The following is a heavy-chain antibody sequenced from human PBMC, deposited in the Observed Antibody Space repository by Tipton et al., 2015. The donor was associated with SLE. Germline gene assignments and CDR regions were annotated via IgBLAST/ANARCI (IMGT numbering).Heavy chain of an antibody. V-gene: IGHV4-39*07. CDR1: GGSISSGSYY. CDR3: RVVSDVSFDY. Sequence: TLSLTCTVSGGSISSGSYYWGWIRQPPGKGLEWIGSIYHSGSTYYNPSLKSRVTISVDTSKNQFSLKLSSVTAADTAVYYCRVVSDVSFDYWGQGTLVTVSS. CDR2: IYHSGST. D-gene: IGHD3-3*01. J-gene: IGHJ4*02.